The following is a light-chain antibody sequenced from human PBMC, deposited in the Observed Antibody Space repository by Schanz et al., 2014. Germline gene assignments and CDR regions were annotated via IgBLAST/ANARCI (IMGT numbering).Light chain of an antibody. V-gene: IGKV1-5*01. CDR3: LQDYTSWT. Sequence: DIQMTQSPSTLSASVGDRVTITCRASQSISSWLAWYQQKPGKAPKLLIYDASSLESGVPSRFSGSGSGTEFTLTISSLQPEDFATYYCLQDYTSWTFGQGTKVEFK. J-gene: IGKJ1*01. CDR2: DAS. CDR1: QSISSW.